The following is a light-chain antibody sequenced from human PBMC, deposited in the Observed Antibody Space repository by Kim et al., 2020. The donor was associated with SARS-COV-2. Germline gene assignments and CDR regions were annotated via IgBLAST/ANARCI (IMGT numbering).Light chain of an antibody. V-gene: IGKV1-8*01. Sequence: ASTGDRVTITCRASQGISSYLAWYQQKPGKAPKLLIYAASTLQSGVPSRFCGSGSGTDFTLTIGCLQSEDFAAYYCQQYYSYPRTFGQGTKVDIK. CDR3: QQYYSYPRT. CDR1: QGISSY. CDR2: AAS. J-gene: IGKJ1*01.